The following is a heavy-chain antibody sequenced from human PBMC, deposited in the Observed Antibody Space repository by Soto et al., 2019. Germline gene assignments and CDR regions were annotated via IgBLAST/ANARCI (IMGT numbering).Heavy chain of an antibody. J-gene: IGHJ4*02. D-gene: IGHD2-15*01. CDR2: IGSAGDT. CDR1: GFTFSTFD. Sequence: GSLSLSCPTSGFTFSTFDMHWVRQVTGKGLEWVSAIGSAGDTYYPGSVTGRFTISRENAKNSLYLQMNSLTAGDTAVYFCAKSSTDSLTSFDSWGQGTLVTVSS. V-gene: IGHV3-13*01. CDR3: AKSSTDSLTSFDS.